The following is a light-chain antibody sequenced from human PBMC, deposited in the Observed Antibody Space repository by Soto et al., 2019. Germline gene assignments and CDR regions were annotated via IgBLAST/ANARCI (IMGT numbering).Light chain of an antibody. Sequence: EIVMTQSPATLSVSPGERATLFCRASQSVRSNFLAWYQQKPGQAPRLLIYGASTRATGVPARFSGSGSGTEFTLTISSLQSEDFAVYYWRQYSAWPLTFGGGTKVEIK. J-gene: IGKJ4*01. CDR2: GAS. CDR3: RQYSAWPLT. V-gene: IGKV3-15*01. CDR1: QSVRSN.